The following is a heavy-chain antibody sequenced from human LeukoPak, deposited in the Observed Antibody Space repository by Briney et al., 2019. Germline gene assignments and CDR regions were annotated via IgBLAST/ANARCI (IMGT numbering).Heavy chain of an antibody. CDR3: ANVYSYGYFVY. D-gene: IGHD5-18*01. J-gene: IGHJ4*02. Sequence: PGRSLRLSCAASGFTFSSYGMHWVRQAPGKGLEWVAVISYDGSNKYYADSVKGRLTISRDNSKNTLYLQMNSLRAEDTAVYYCANVYSYGYFVYWGQGTLVTVSS. CDR1: GFTFSSYG. CDR2: ISYDGSNK. V-gene: IGHV3-30*18.